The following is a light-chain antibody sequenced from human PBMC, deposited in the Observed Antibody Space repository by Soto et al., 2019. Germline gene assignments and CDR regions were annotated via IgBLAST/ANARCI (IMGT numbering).Light chain of an antibody. Sequence: DIQMTQSPSTLSASVGDRVTITCRASQSINYWLAWYQQKPGKAPKLLIYKASTLGNGVPSRFSGSGSGTDFTLIISSLQPDDFATYYCQEYSGSSRTFGQGTRVEIK. CDR2: KAS. CDR1: QSINYW. J-gene: IGKJ1*01. CDR3: QEYSGSSRT. V-gene: IGKV1-5*03.